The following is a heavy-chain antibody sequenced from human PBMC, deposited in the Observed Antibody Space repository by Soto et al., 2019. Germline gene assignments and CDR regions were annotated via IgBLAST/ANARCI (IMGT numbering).Heavy chain of an antibody. D-gene: IGHD4-17*01. Sequence: QVQLQQWGAGLLKPSETLSLTCAVYGGSFSGYYWSWIRQPPGKGLEWIGEINHSGSTNYNPSLKRRVTISVDTSKTQFSLKLSSVTAADTAVYYCARGRGATVTFGDYSYDMDVWGQGTTVTVSS. CDR1: GGSFSGYY. CDR3: ARGRGATVTFGDYSYDMDV. J-gene: IGHJ6*02. V-gene: IGHV4-34*01. CDR2: INHSGST.